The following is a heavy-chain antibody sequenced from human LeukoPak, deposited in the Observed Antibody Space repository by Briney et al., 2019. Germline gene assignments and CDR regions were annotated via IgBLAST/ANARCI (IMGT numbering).Heavy chain of an antibody. CDR2: INPNSGGT. V-gene: IGHV1-2*02. CDR1: GYTFTGYY. CDR3: ARASSGWYHLFDY. Sequence: ASVKVSCKASGYTFTGYYMHWVRQAPGQGLEWMGWINPNSGGTNYAQKFQGRVTMTRDTSISTAYMELSRLRSDDTAVYYCARASSGWYHLFDYWGQGTLVTVSS. J-gene: IGHJ4*02. D-gene: IGHD6-19*01.